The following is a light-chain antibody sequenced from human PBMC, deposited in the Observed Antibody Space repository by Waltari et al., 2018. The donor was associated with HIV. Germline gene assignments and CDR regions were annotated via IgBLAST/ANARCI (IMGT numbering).Light chain of an antibody. V-gene: IGKV2-28*01. Sequence: DVVMTQSPLSLPVSPGEPASVSCVSSQSLLHANGYQYLDWYLQKPGQAPQLLIYLGSNRASGILDRFSGSASGTNFTLNISRVEADDVGTYYCMQALQTPRTFGGGTKVQIK. CDR3: MQALQTPRT. CDR1: QSLLHANGYQY. J-gene: IGKJ4*01. CDR2: LGS.